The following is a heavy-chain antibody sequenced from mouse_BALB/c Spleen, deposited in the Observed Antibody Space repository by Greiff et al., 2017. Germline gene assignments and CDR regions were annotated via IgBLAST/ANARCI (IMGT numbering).Heavy chain of an antibody. CDR3: ARKGYDYDDAMDY. D-gene: IGHD2-4*01. CDR2: IWSGGST. V-gene: IGHV2-2*02. J-gene: IGHJ4*01. CDR1: GFSLTSYG. Sequence: QVHVKQSGPGLVQPSQSLSITCTVSGFSLTSYGVHWVRQSPGKGLEWLGVIWSGGSTDYNAAFISRLSISKDNSKSQVFFKMNSLQANDTAIYYCARKGYDYDDAMDYWGQGTSVTVSS.